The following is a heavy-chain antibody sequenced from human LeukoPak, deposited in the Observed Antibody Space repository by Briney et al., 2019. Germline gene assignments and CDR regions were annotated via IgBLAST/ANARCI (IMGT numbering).Heavy chain of an antibody. Sequence: ASVKVSYKASGYTFTGYYMHWVRQAPGQGLEWMGWINPNSGGTNYAQKFQGRVTMTRDTSISTAYMELSRLRSDDTAVYYCARDGSLLWFGESSNLDYWGQGTLVTVSS. J-gene: IGHJ4*02. V-gene: IGHV1-2*02. CDR3: ARDGSLLWFGESSNLDY. D-gene: IGHD3-10*01. CDR2: INPNSGGT. CDR1: GYTFTGYY.